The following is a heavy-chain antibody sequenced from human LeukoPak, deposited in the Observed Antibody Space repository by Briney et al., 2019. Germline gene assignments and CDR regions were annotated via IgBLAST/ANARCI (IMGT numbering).Heavy chain of an antibody. V-gene: IGHV1-3*01. D-gene: IGHD1-7*01. J-gene: IGHJ6*02. CDR3: ARGPGITGTAPGLDV. CDR2: INAGNGYT. CDR1: GYTFTTYA. Sequence: ASVKVSCKASGYTFTTYATHWVRQAPGQRLEWMGWINAGNGYTKSSQRFQGRVTFTRDTCASTAYMELSSLRSEDTAVYYCARGPGITGTAPGLDVWGQGTTVTVSS.